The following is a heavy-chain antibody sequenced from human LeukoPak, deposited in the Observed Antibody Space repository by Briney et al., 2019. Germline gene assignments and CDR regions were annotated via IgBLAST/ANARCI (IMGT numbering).Heavy chain of an antibody. CDR3: ATWAFYHDMDV. D-gene: IGHD2/OR15-2a*01. CDR2: INADGGRA. J-gene: IGHJ6*02. CDR1: GFTFDGYA. Sequence: GGSLRLSCVASGFTFDGYAMNWVRQAPGKGLEWVSLINADGGRAYYADSVNGRFTISRDNSKNSLYLQMNSLRSEDSAVYYCATWAFYHDMDVWGQGNTVIVSS. V-gene: IGHV3-43*02.